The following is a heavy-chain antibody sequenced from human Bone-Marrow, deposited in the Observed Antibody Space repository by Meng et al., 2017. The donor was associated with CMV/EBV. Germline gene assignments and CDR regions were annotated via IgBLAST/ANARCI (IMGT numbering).Heavy chain of an antibody. V-gene: IGHV1-18*01. CDR3: ARDRTLYCSSTSCEGFFDY. D-gene: IGHD2-2*01. CDR1: GYTFTSAG. CDR2: ISAYNGNT. J-gene: IGHJ4*02. Sequence: VTLVHSGAEVKKPGTAVKVDGKAPGYTFTSAGISWVRQAPGQGLEWMGWISAYNGNTNYAQKLQGRVTMTTDTSTSTAYMELRSLRSYDTAVYYCARDRTLYCSSTSCEGFFDYWGQGTLVTVSS.